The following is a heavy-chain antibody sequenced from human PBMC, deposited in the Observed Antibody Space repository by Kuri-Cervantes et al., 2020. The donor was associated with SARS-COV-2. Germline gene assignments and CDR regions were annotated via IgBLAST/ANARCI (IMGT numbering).Heavy chain of an antibody. Sequence: SVKVSCKASGYTFTGYYMHWVRQAPGQGLEWMGRIIPIFGIANYAQKFQGRVTITADKSTSTAYMELSSLRSEDTAVYYCARASSGYDLDIDYWGQGTLVTVSS. D-gene: IGHD5-12*01. V-gene: IGHV1-69*04. J-gene: IGHJ4*02. CDR3: ARASSGYDLDIDY. CDR1: GYTFTGYY. CDR2: IIPIFGIA.